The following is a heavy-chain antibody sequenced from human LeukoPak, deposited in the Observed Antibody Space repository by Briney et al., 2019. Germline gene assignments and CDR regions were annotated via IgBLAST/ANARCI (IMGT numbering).Heavy chain of an antibody. D-gene: IGHD6-13*01. Sequence: GGSLRLSCAASGFTFSSYWMSWVRQAPGKGLEWVANIKQDGSEKCYVDSVKGQFTISRDNAKNSLYLQMNSLRAEDTAVYHCARDSSSSFDYWGQGTLVTVSS. CDR1: GFTFSSYW. J-gene: IGHJ4*02. CDR3: ARDSSSSFDY. V-gene: IGHV3-7*01. CDR2: IKQDGSEK.